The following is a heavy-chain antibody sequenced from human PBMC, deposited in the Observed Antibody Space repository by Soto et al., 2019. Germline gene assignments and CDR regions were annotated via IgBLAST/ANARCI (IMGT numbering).Heavy chain of an antibody. Sequence: QITLKESGPTLVKPTQTLTLTCTFSGFSLSTTAVGVGWIRQPPGRALEWLALIYWDDDKRYSPSLKSRLTITKDTSKNQVVLTMTNMDPMDTATYYCAHIAYAWVLGGFDYWGQGTLVTVSS. D-gene: IGHD3-16*01. CDR2: IYWDDDK. J-gene: IGHJ4*02. V-gene: IGHV2-5*02. CDR3: AHIAYAWVLGGFDY. CDR1: GFSLSTTAVG.